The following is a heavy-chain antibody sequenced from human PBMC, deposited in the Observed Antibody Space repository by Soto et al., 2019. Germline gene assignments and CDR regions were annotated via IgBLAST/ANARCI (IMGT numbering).Heavy chain of an antibody. Sequence: QVHLVASGGGLVKPGGSLRLACVASGITLSANYMTWIRQAPGKGLEWLSYISNSDYTTYYADSVKGRFTISRDNAKNALYLQRAGLRVEDTSVYYCARGKWSLDYWGQGILVTVSS. CDR2: ISNSDYTT. CDR1: GITLSANY. CDR3: ARGKWSLDY. J-gene: IGHJ4*02. D-gene: IGHD2-8*01. V-gene: IGHV3-11*01.